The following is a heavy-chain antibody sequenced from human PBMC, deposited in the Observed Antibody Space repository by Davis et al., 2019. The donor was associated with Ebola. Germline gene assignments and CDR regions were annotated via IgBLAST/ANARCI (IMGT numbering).Heavy chain of an antibody. CDR2: ITGSGSDV. CDR3: ARAPKKNGVHTGIDV. CDR1: GFTFSDYS. V-gene: IGHV3-48*02. J-gene: IGHJ6*02. Sequence: PGGSLRLSCAASGFTFSDYSMNWVRQAPGKGLEWVAYITGSGSDVDYGDSMEGRFTISRDNAKNSVFLQLNSLRDDDTAVYFCARAPKKNGVHTGIDVWGQGTTVTVSS. D-gene: IGHD3-3*01.